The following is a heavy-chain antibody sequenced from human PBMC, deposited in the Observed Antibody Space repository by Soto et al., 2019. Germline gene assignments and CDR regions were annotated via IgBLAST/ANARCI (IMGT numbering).Heavy chain of an antibody. CDR3: ASHRGDYYYYYGMDV. V-gene: IGHV3-23*01. CDR2: ISSSGGST. CDR1: GLTFSSYA. J-gene: IGHJ6*02. Sequence: EVQLLESGGGLVQPGGSLRVSCAASGLTFSSYAMSWVRQAPGKGLEWVSAISSSGGSTYYADSVKGRFTITRDNSKNTLYLQMNGLKAEDTAVYYCASHRGDYYYYYGMDVWGQGATVTVS. D-gene: IGHD3-10*01.